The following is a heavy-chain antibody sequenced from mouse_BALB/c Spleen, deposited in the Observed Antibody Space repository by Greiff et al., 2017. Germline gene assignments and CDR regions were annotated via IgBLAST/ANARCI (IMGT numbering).Heavy chain of an antibody. CDR2: INPGSGGT. J-gene: IGHJ2*01. CDR1: GYAFTNYL. CDR3: ARSGEYYFDY. V-gene: IGHV1-54*01. D-gene: IGHD4-1*01. Sequence: QVQLQQSGAELVRPGTSVKVSCKASGYAFTNYLIEWVKQRPGQGLEWIGVINPGSGGTNYNEKFKGKATLTADKSSSTAYMQLSSLTSDDSAVYYCARSGEYYFDYWGQGTTLTVSS.